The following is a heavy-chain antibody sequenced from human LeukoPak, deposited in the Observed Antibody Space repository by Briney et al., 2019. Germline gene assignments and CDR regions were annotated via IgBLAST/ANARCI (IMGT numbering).Heavy chain of an antibody. CDR1: GFTFSSYA. D-gene: IGHD6-13*01. V-gene: IGHV3-23*01. CDR2: ISGSGGST. Sequence: GGSLRLSCAASGFTFSSYAMSWVRQAPGKGLEWVSAISGSGGSTYYADSVKGRFTISRDNSKNTLYLQMNSLRAEDTALYYCVKDRLPDGRWSLDYWGQGTLVTVSS. J-gene: IGHJ4*02. CDR3: VKDRLPDGRWSLDY.